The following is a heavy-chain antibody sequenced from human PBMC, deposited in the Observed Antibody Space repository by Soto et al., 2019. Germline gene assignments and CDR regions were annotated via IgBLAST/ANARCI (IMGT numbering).Heavy chain of an antibody. V-gene: IGHV2-5*01. CDR3: AHLNTRGYYFDY. J-gene: IGHJ4*02. Sequence: SGPTLVNPAQTLKLTCTFSGCSDSNSQVGVGWIRQPPVKALEWLAHVNWNDANYYSLSLKTRLTITKDTSKNQVGRTMSNMDPVDTATYFCAHLNTRGYYFDYWCQGALFTVSS. CDR1: GCSDSNSQVG. CDR2: VNWNDAN.